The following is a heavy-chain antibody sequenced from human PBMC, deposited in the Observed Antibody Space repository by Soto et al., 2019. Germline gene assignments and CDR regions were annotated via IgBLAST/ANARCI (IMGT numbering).Heavy chain of an antibody. CDR1: GGSIGGSHYY. CDR2: ISDSGKI. V-gene: IGHV4-39*01. CDR3: ARHADTSLIKTPLAFDI. J-gene: IGHJ3*02. Sequence: TSETLSLTCIVAGGSIGGSHYYWGWVRQPPGKGLQWIGTISDSGKIYYNPSLKSRLTISADMSKSQFSLNLISVTAADTAMYYCARHADTSLIKTPLAFDIWGQGTMVTVSS. D-gene: IGHD3-16*01.